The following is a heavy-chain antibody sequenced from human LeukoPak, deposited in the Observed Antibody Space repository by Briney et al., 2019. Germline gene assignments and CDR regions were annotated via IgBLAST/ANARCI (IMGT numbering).Heavy chain of an antibody. Sequence: GGSLRLSCAASGFSLRNYWMHWVRQAPGKGLVWVSRINSDESNINYADSVKGRFTVSRGNAKNTLYLQMDSLRAEDTAVYYCARKNYDTSGYFDLDYWGQGTLVTVSS. J-gene: IGHJ4*02. CDR1: GFSLRNYW. V-gene: IGHV3-74*01. CDR2: INSDESNI. CDR3: ARKNYDTSGYFDLDY. D-gene: IGHD3-22*01.